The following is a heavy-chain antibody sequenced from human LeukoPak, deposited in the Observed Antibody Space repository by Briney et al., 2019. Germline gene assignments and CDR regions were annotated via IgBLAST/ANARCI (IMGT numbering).Heavy chain of an antibody. CDR3: AISDGTY. Sequence: GGSLRLSCAASGFTFSRYAMSWVRQAPGKGLEWVANMKQDGTETYYVASVKGRFTISRDNAKNSLYLQMSSLRAEDTAVYYCAISDGTYWGQGTLVTVSS. CDR1: GFTFSRYA. J-gene: IGHJ4*02. CDR2: MKQDGTET. V-gene: IGHV3-7*03.